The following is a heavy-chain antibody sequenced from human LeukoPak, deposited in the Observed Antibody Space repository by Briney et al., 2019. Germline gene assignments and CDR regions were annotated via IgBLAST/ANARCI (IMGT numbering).Heavy chain of an antibody. CDR2: ISYDGSNK. J-gene: IGHJ4*02. CDR3: AREYIAERRYYFDY. Sequence: GGSLRLSCAASGFTFSSYAMHWVRQAPGKGLEWVAVISYDGSNKYYADSVKGRFTISRDNSKNTLYLQMNSLRAEDTAVYYCAREYIAERRYYFDYWGQGTLVTVSS. V-gene: IGHV3-30-3*01. D-gene: IGHD6-13*01. CDR1: GFTFSSYA.